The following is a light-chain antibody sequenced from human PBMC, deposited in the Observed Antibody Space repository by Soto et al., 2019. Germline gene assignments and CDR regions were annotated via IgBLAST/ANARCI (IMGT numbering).Light chain of an antibody. V-gene: IGKV1-39*01. CDR2: AAS. Sequence: DIQMNQSPSSLSASVGDRVTITCRARQSISSYLNWYQQNPGKAPKLLIYAASSLQSGVPSRFSGSGSGTDFTLTISSLQPEDFATYYCQQSYSTPRTFGQGTKVEIK. CDR1: QSISSY. CDR3: QQSYSTPRT. J-gene: IGKJ1*01.